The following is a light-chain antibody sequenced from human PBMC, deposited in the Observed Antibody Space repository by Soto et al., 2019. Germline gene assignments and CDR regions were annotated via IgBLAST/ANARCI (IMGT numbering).Light chain of an antibody. CDR1: QSVTSNY. Sequence: EIVLTQSPGTLSLSPGEKATLSCRASQSVTSNYLAWYQQKPGQAPRLLIYAASSRATGIPDTFSGSGSGTDFLLTISRLEPTDFVVYYCQQCGISPLSFGGGTKVEIK. CDR2: AAS. J-gene: IGKJ4*01. V-gene: IGKV3-20*01. CDR3: QQCGISPLS.